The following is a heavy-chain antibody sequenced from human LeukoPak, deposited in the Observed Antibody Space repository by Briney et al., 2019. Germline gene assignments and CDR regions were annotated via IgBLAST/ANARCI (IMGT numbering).Heavy chain of an antibody. Sequence: GGSLRLSCVVSGFTFTSYWMSWVRQAPGKGLEWVANINQDGSEKYHVDSLKGRFTISRDNAKNSLYLQMNSLRAEDTAVYYCARFRSYNFDYWGQGTLVTVSS. CDR2: INQDGSEK. V-gene: IGHV3-7*05. CDR3: ARFRSYNFDY. J-gene: IGHJ4*02. D-gene: IGHD1-26*01. CDR1: GFTFTSYW.